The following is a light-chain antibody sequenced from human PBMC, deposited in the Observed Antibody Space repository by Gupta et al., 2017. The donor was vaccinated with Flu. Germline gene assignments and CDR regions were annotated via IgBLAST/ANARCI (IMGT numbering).Light chain of an antibody. J-gene: IGKJ1*01. Sequence: ASQSISSWLAWYQQEPGKAPRLLIYKASTLESGVPSRFSGSGSGTEFTLTISSLQPDDFATYYCQQYKSYPWTFGQGTKVEIK. CDR2: KAS. CDR1: QSISSW. V-gene: IGKV1-5*03. CDR3: QQYKSYPWT.